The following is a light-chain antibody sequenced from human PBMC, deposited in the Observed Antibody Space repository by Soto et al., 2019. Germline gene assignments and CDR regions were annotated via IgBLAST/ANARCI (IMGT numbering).Light chain of an antibody. CDR3: QSYDSSLNGVV. Sequence: QSVLTQPPSVSGAPGQRVTISCTGSSSNIGAGYDVHWYQQRPGTAPKLLIYGNSNRPSGVPDRFSGSKSGTSASLAITGLLAEDDADYYCQSYDSSLNGVVFGGGTQLTVL. V-gene: IGLV1-40*01. CDR2: GNS. J-gene: IGLJ2*01. CDR1: SSNIGAGYD.